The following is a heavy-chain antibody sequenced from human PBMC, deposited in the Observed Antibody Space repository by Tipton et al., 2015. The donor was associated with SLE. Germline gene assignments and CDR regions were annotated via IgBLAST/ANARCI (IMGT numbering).Heavy chain of an antibody. D-gene: IGHD1-26*01. Sequence: QSGAEVKKPGASVKVSCKASGYTFTGYYIHWVRQAPGQGLEWMGIINPSGGSTSYAQKFQGRVTMTSDTSTSTVYMELSSLRSEDTAVYYCARGGQLAEHIDYWGQGTLVTVSS. J-gene: IGHJ4*02. CDR1: GYTFTGYY. CDR3: ARGGQLAEHIDY. V-gene: IGHV1-46*01. CDR2: INPSGGST.